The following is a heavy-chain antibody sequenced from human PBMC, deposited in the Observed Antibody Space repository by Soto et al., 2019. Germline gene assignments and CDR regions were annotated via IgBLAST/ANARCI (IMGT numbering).Heavy chain of an antibody. V-gene: IGHV1-18*04. CDR1: GYSFTSYW. CDR3: ARGEHYDFWSGYFDY. CDR2: ISAYNGNT. D-gene: IGHD3-3*01. Sequence: GESLKISCKGSGYSFTSYWIGWVLQAPGQGLEWMGWISAYNGNTNYAQKLQGRVTMTTDTSTSTAYMELRSLRSDDTAVYYCARGEHYDFWSGYFDYWGQGTLVTVSS. J-gene: IGHJ4*02.